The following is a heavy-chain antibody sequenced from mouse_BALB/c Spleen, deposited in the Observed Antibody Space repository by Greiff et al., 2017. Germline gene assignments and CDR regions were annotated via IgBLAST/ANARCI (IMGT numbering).Heavy chain of an antibody. CDR2: ISSGGST. D-gene: IGHD1-1*01. Sequence: EVMLVESGGGLVKPGGSLKLSCAASGFTFSSYAMSWVRQTPEKRLEWVASISSGGSTYYPDSVKGRFTISRDNARNILYLQMSSLRSEDTAMYFCARITTVEPLDYWGQGTTLTVSS. CDR3: ARITTVEPLDY. J-gene: IGHJ2*01. V-gene: IGHV5-6-5*01. CDR1: GFTFSSYA.